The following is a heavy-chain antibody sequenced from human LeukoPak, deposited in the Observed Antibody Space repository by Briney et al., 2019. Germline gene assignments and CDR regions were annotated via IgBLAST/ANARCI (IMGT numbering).Heavy chain of an antibody. CDR1: GYTFTSYG. V-gene: IGHV1-18*01. J-gene: IGHJ6*01. CDR3: ARDWKVVVVPAAIIDKGMVV. D-gene: IGHD2-2*02. CDR2: TSAYNGNT. Sequence: GAAVKVSCKASGYTFTSYGISWVRQAPGQGLEWMGWTSAYNGNTNYAQKVQGRVTMTADTSTSTAYMQLRRLRSDDTAEYYGARDWKVVVVPAAIIDKGMVVWGQGATVTVS.